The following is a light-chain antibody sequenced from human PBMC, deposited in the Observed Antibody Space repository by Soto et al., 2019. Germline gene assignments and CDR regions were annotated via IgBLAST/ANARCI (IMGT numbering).Light chain of an antibody. Sequence: QSALTQPASVSGSPGQSITISCTGTSGDVGGYDYVSWYQQHPGKAPKLIIYEVTNRPSGVSNRFSGSKSGNTASLTISGLQAEDEADYHCLSKRGDTTEVFGTGTKLTVL. CDR2: EVT. CDR1: SGDVGGYDY. J-gene: IGLJ1*01. CDR3: LSKRGDTTEV. V-gene: IGLV2-14*01.